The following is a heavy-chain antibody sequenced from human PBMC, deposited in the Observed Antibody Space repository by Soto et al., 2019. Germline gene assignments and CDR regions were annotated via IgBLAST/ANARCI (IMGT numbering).Heavy chain of an antibody. CDR1: GFTFSKYG. Sequence: GGSLRLSCAASGFTFSKYGMHWVRQAPGKGLEWVAVIWHDGSNKFYGDSVKGRFTISRDNSKNTLYLQINSLRVEDTAVYYCAREDILSGLGLDYWGQGTLVTVSS. CDR2: IWHDGSNK. CDR3: AREDILSGLGLDY. D-gene: IGHD3-9*01. J-gene: IGHJ4*02. V-gene: IGHV3-33*01.